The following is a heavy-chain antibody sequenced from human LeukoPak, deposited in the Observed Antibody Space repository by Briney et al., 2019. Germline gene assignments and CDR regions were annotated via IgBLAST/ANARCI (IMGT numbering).Heavy chain of an antibody. CDR2: IYSDGTP. CDR1: GFTVSGSY. V-gene: IGHV3-53*01. J-gene: IGHJ6*02. Sequence: GGSLRLSCAASGFTVSGSYISWVRQAPGKGLEWVSLIYSDGTPYYVDSVKGRIIISRDNSKNTLFLQMNSLRVEDTAVYYCARGRSLGMDVWGQGTTVTVSS. CDR3: ARGRSLGMDV.